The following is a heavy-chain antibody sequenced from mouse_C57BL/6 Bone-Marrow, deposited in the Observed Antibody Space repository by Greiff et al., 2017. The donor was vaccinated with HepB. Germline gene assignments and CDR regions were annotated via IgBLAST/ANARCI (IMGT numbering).Heavy chain of an antibody. V-gene: IGHV1-69*01. D-gene: IGHD2-10*02. CDR2: IDPSDSYT. J-gene: IGHJ4*01. CDR3: ARAYGNYPSYYYAMDY. Sequence: QVQLQQPGAELVMPGASVKLSCKASGYTFTSYWMHWVKQRSGQGLEWIGEIDPSDSYTNYNQKFKGKSTLTVDKSSSTAYMQLSSLTSEDSAVYYCARAYGNYPSYYYAMDYWGQGTSVTVSS. CDR1: GYTFTSYW.